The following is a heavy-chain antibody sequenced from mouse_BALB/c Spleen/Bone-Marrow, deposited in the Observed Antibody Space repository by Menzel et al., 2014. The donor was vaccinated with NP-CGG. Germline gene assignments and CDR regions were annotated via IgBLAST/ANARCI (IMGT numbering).Heavy chain of an antibody. Sequence: SGAELVKPGASVKLSCKASGYTFTSYYLYWEKQRPGQGLEWIGEINPSNGDTNFNEKFKSKASLTVDISSNTTYMQLSSLTSEDSAVYYCTRYDGYFTLFAYWGQGTLVTVSA. CDR1: GYTFTSYY. J-gene: IGHJ3*01. CDR3: TRYDGYFTLFAY. CDR2: INPSNGDT. D-gene: IGHD2-3*01. V-gene: IGHV1-53*01.